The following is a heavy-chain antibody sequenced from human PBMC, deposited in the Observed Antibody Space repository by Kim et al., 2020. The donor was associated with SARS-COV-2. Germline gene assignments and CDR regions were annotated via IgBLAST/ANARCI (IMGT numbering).Heavy chain of an antibody. CDR2: INPSGGST. CDR3: AREGDIVLVPVGTFAFDI. J-gene: IGHJ3*02. V-gene: IGHV1-46*01. Sequence: ASVKVSCKASGYTFTSYGMHWVRQAPGQGLEWMGIINPSGGSTTYAQKFQGRVTMTRDTSTTTVYMELSSLRSEDTAVYYCAREGDIVLVPVGTFAFDIWGQGTMVTVSS. CDR1: GYTFTSYG. D-gene: IGHD2-2*01.